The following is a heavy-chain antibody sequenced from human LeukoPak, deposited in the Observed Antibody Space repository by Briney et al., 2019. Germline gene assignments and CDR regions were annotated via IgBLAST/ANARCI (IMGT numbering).Heavy chain of an antibody. V-gene: IGHV3-30*02. J-gene: IGHJ4*02. CDR3: VKDWALWNGRYYFDY. D-gene: IGHD3-3*01. CDR2: IRYDGSNE. Sequence: GGSLRLSCAASGFTFSSYAMHWVRQAPGKGLEWVAFIRYDGSNEYYADSVKGRFTISRDNSKNTLYLQMNSLRAEDTAVYYCVKDWALWNGRYYFDYWGLGTLVTVSS. CDR1: GFTFSSYA.